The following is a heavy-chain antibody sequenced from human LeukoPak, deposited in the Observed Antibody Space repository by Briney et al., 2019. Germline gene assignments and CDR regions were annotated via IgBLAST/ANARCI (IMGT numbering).Heavy chain of an antibody. Sequence: GGSLRLSCAASGFTFDDYAMHWVRQAPGKGLEWVSGISWNSGSIGYADSVKGRLTISRDNAKNSLYLQMNSLRAEDTALYYCAKDMDRTGWYFQHWGQGTLVTVSS. J-gene: IGHJ1*01. V-gene: IGHV3-9*01. CDR3: AKDMDRTGWYFQH. D-gene: IGHD1-1*01. CDR1: GFTFDDYA. CDR2: ISWNSGSI.